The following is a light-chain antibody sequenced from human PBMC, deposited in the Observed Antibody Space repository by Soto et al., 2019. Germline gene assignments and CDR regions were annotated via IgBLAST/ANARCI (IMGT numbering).Light chain of an antibody. CDR2: GAS. CDR3: QQYGSSPNT. Sequence: ESVLTQSPGTLSLSPGERATLSCRASQSVSSFLAWYQKKPGQAPRLLIYGASSRATGIPDRFSGSGSGTDFTLTISRPEPEDFAVYYCQQYGSSPNTFGQGTKVEIK. J-gene: IGKJ1*01. V-gene: IGKV3-20*01. CDR1: QSVSSF.